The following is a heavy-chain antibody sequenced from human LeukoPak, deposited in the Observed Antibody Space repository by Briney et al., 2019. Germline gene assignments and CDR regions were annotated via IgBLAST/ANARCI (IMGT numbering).Heavy chain of an antibody. Sequence: PGGSLRLSCVASGFTFSDYGIHWVRQAPGKGLEGVAVIIYDGRKMKYADSVKGRFTISRDNSKDTLSLHMNTLRTEDTAVYYCARDYYDSSGYYYLPDYWGQGTLVTVSS. CDR2: IIYDGRKM. J-gene: IGHJ4*02. D-gene: IGHD3-22*01. CDR1: GFTFSDYG. V-gene: IGHV3-30*03. CDR3: ARDYYDSSGYYYLPDY.